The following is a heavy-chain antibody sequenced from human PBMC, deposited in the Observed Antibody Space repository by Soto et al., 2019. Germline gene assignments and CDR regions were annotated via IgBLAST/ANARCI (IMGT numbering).Heavy chain of an antibody. D-gene: IGHD3-22*01. CDR1: GFTFSSYA. J-gene: IGHJ4*02. Sequence: GGSLRLSCAASGFTFSSYAMSWVRQAPGKGLEWVSAISGSGGSTYYADSVKGRFTISRDNSKNTLYLQMNSLRAEDTAVYYCAKDSYYDSSGYGGYWGQGTLVTVSS. CDR2: ISGSGGST. V-gene: IGHV3-23*01. CDR3: AKDSYYDSSGYGGY.